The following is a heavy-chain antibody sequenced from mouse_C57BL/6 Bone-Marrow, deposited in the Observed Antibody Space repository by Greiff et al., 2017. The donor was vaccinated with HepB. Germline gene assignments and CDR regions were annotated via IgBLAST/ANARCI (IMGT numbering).Heavy chain of an antibody. CDR1: GYTFTDYE. V-gene: IGHV1-15*01. J-gene: IGHJ2*01. Sequence: QVQLQQSGAELVRPGASVTLSCKASGYTFTDYEMHWVKQTPVHGLEWIGAIDPETGGTAYNQKFKGKAILTADKSSSTAYMELRSLTSEDSAVYYCTRKGGIITTVVAPHYWGQGTTLTVSS. D-gene: IGHD1-1*01. CDR2: IDPETGGT. CDR3: TRKGGIITTVVAPHY.